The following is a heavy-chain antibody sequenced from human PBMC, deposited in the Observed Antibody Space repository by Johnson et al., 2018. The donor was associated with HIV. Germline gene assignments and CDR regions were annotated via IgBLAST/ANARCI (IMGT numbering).Heavy chain of an antibody. V-gene: IGHV3-66*01. CDR2: IYSGDTT. D-gene: IGHD6-19*01. J-gene: IGHJ3*02. Sequence: MLLVESGGGLVQPGGSLSLSCAASGFTVSNNYINWVRQAPGKGLEWVSVIYSGDTTFYADSVKGRFTISTDNSKNTVYLQMNSLRVEDTAVYFCAREGGQWLVLVDAFDIWGQGTMVTVSS. CDR1: GFTVSNNY. CDR3: AREGGQWLVLVDAFDI.